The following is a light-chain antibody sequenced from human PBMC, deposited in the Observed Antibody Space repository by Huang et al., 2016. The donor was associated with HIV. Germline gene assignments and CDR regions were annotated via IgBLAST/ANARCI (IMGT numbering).Light chain of an antibody. CDR2: DAS. J-gene: IGKJ3*01. CDR1: QSVGGY. Sequence: EIVLTQSPATLSLSPGERATLSCRASQSVGGYLAWYQQKPGQAPRLLIYDASNMATGIPARFSCSGSGTDFTLTISSLEPEDFAVYYCQQRTNWPPGFTFGPGTKVDIK. CDR3: QQRTNWPPGFT. V-gene: IGKV3-11*01.